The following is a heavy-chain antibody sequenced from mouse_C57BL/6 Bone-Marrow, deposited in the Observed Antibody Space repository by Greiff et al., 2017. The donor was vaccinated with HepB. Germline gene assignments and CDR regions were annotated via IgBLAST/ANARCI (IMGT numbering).Heavy chain of an antibody. CDR2: IRNKANGYTT. CDR3: ASYPTDGYYLYCYAMDY. D-gene: IGHD2-3*01. CDR1: GFTFTDYY. J-gene: IGHJ4*01. Sequence: VQLKESGGGLVQPGGSLSLSCAASGFTFTDYYMSWVRQPPGKALEWLGFIRNKANGYTTEYSASVKGRFTISRDTSQSILYLQMNALRAEDSATYYCASYPTDGYYLYCYAMDYWGQGTSVTVSS. V-gene: IGHV7-3*01.